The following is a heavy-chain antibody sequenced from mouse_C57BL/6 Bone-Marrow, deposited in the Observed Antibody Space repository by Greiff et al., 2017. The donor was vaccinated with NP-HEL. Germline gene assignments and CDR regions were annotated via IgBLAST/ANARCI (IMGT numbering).Heavy chain of an antibody. CDR1: GYSITSGYY. CDR2: ISYDGSN. J-gene: IGHJ2*01. Sequence: EVKLMESGPGLVKPSQSLSLTCSVTGYSITSGYYWNWIRQFPGNKLEWMGYISYDGSNNYNPSLKNRISITRDTSKNQFFLKLNSVTTEDTATYYCARGPYYSNYEVDYWGQGTTLTVSS. CDR3: ARGPYYSNYEVDY. D-gene: IGHD2-5*01. V-gene: IGHV3-6*01.